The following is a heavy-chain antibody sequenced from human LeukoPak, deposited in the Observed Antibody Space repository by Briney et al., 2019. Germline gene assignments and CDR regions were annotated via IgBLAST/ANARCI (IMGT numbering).Heavy chain of an antibody. CDR2: INHSGST. V-gene: IGHV4-34*01. CDR1: GGSFSGYY. CDR3: ARTYSGSYYARYYFDY. D-gene: IGHD1-26*01. Sequence: SETLSLTCDVYGGSFSGYYWIWIRQPPGKGLEWIGEINHSGSTNYNPSLKSRVTISVDTSKNQFSLKLSSVTAADTAVYYCARTYSGSYYARYYFDYWGQGSLVTVSS. J-gene: IGHJ4*02.